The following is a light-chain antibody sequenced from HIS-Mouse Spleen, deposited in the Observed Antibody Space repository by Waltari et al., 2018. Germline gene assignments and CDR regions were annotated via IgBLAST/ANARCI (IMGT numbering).Light chain of an antibody. J-gene: IGKJ2*01. CDR1: QSVSSSY. Sequence: EIVLTQSPGTLSLSPGERATLSCRASQSVSSSYLDWYQQKPGQAPRLLIYGASIRATGIPDRFSGSGSGTDFTLTISRLEPEDFAVYYCQQYGSSPTFGQGTKLEIK. CDR2: GAS. CDR3: QQYGSSPT. V-gene: IGKV3-20*01.